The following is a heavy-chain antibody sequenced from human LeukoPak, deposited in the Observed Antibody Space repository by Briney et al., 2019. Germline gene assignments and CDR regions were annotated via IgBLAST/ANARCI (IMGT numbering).Heavy chain of an antibody. CDR2: IWYDGSNK. CDR1: GFTFSSYG. J-gene: IGHJ4*02. D-gene: IGHD1-26*01. V-gene: IGHV3-33*01. CDR3: ASKLGSYARVFDY. Sequence: GGSLRLYCAASGFTFSSYGMHWVRQAPGKGLEWVAVIWYDGSNKYYADSVKGRFTISRDNSKNTLYLQMTSLRAEDTAVYHCASKLGSYARVFDYWGQGTLVTVSS.